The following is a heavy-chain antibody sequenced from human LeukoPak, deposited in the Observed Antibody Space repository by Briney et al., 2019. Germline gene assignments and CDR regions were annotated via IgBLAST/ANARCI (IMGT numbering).Heavy chain of an antibody. CDR2: IYQSGST. Sequence: PSQSLSLTCAVSGGSISSSNWWSWVGQPPGKGLEWMGEIYQSGSTNFNPSLKSRVTISVDKSKNQFSLSLISVTAADTAVYYCARGEEYGSGTVHFDYWGQGTLVTVSS. CDR3: ARGEEYGSGTVHFDY. D-gene: IGHD3-10*01. V-gene: IGHV4-4*02. CDR1: GGSISSSNW. J-gene: IGHJ4*02.